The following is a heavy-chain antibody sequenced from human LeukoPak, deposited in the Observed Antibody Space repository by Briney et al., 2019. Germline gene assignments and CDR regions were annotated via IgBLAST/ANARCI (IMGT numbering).Heavy chain of an antibody. Sequence: GGSLRLSCAASGFTFSSYAMHWVRQAPGKGLEWVAVISYDGSNKHYADSVKGRFTISRDNSKNTLYLQMNSLRAEDTALYYCARDRLLGADYYCGMDVWGQGTTVTVSS. D-gene: IGHD1-26*01. CDR3: ARDRLLGADYYCGMDV. V-gene: IGHV3-30-3*01. CDR1: GFTFSSYA. CDR2: ISYDGSNK. J-gene: IGHJ6*02.